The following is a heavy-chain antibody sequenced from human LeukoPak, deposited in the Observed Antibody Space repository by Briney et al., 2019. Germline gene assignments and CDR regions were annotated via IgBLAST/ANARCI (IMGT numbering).Heavy chain of an antibody. D-gene: IGHD3-10*01. J-gene: IGHJ6*03. CDR1: GGSISGYY. Sequence: SETLSLTCTVSGGSISGYYWSWIRQPPGKGLEWIGYIYYSGTTSYNPSLNSRVTISVDTSKNQFSLKLSSVTAADTAVYYCARLTKNDSGSFRFGKKKRGYMDVWGKGTTVTISS. V-gene: IGHV4-59*12. CDR3: ARLTKNDSGSFRFGKKKRGYMDV. CDR2: IYYSGTT.